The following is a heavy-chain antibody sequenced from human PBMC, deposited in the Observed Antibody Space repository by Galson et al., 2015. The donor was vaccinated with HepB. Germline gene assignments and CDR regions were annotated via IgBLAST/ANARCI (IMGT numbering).Heavy chain of an antibody. V-gene: IGHV3-30*18. Sequence: SLRLSCAASGFTFSNYGMRWVRQAPGKGLEWVSAITYDAGNTHYSDSVKGRFIISRDNSKSTLYLQMDSLRVGDTSMYYCAKEVPARRRNIDHWGQGTPVTVSS. CDR3: AKEVPARRRNIDH. CDR2: ITYDAGNT. CDR1: GFTFSNYG. J-gene: IGHJ4*03. D-gene: IGHD2-2*01.